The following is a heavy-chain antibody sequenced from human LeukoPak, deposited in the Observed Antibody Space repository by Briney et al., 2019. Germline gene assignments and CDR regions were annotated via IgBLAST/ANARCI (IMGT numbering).Heavy chain of an antibody. CDR3: ARVFSGNCYSGFDY. Sequence: GGSLRLSCAASGFIFTTYSVNWVRQAPGQGLEWVSSISSSSTYISYADSVEGRFTISRDNAKNSLHLQMNSLRAEDTALYYCARVFSGNCYSGFDYWGQGTLVTVSS. J-gene: IGHJ4*02. CDR1: GFIFTTYS. D-gene: IGHD2-21*01. CDR2: ISSSSTYI. V-gene: IGHV3-21*01.